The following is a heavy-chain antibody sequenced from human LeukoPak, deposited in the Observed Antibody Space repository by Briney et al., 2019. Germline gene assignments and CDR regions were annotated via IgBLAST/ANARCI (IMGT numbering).Heavy chain of an antibody. V-gene: IGHV3-23*01. J-gene: IGHJ4*02. Sequence: GGSLRLSCAASGFTFSNYAMSWVRQAPGMGLEWVSAISGSGGSTYYADSVKGRFTISRDNSKNTLYLQMNSLKAEDTALYYCAKSSNEWELNSFDYWGQGTLVPVSS. D-gene: IGHD1-26*01. CDR3: AKSSNEWELNSFDY. CDR2: ISGSGGST. CDR1: GFTFSNYA.